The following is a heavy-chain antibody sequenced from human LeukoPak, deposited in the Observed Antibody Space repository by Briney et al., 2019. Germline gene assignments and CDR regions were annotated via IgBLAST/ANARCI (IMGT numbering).Heavy chain of an antibody. V-gene: IGHV3-43D*03. CDR1: RFTFDDYA. J-gene: IGHJ4*02. D-gene: IGHD5-18*01. CDR2: ISWDGGST. CDR3: AKGRRIQLRLRAVNIGSYFDY. Sequence: GGSLRLSCAASRFTFDDYAMHWVRQAPGKGLEWVSLISWDGGSTYYADSVKGRFTISRDNSKNSLYLQMNSLRAEDTAVYYCAKGRRIQLRLRAVNIGSYFDYWGQGTLVTVSS.